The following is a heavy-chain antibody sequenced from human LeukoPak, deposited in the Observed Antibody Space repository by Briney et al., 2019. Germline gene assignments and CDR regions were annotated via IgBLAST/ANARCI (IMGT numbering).Heavy chain of an antibody. D-gene: IGHD1-1*01. CDR2: IYSFGRT. J-gene: IGHJ6*03. CDR1: AFTVRGNH. CDR3: LPNGPNYFMDV. V-gene: IGHV3-66*02. Sequence: GGSLPLPFAAFAFTVRGNHLTWVRQAPGKGLGWVSVIYSFGRTHYADYVKGRFTISRDNSKNTLYLQMSSLRADDTAVYYCLPNGPNYFMDVWGQGTTVTVSS.